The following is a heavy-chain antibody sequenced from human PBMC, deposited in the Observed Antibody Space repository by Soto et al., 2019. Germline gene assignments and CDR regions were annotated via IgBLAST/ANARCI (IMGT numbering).Heavy chain of an antibody. J-gene: IGHJ3*01. CDR1: GYTFTDFY. Sequence: QVQLVQSGAEMKKPGASVKVSCKASGYTFTDFYIHWVRQTPGQELEWMGWINPRTGGTLYAQNFQGWVTMTRYTSISTAYMVLKRLKSDATAVYYCARGDHAFNLWGQGTMVTVSS. V-gene: IGHV1-2*04. CDR3: ARGDHAFNL. CDR2: INPRTGGT.